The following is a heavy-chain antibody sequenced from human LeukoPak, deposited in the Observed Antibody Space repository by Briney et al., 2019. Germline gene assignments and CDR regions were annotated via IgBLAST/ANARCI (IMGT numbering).Heavy chain of an antibody. V-gene: IGHV3-30*03. CDR2: ISYDGSNK. D-gene: IGHD6-19*01. CDR3: WTIAVSSKIDY. J-gene: IGHJ4*02. Sequence: GGSLRLSCAASGFTFSSYGMHWVRQAPGKGLEWVAVISYDGSNKYYADSVKGRFTISRDNSKNTLYLQMNSLRAEDTAVYYCWTIAVSSKIDYWGQGTLVTVSS. CDR1: GFTFSSYG.